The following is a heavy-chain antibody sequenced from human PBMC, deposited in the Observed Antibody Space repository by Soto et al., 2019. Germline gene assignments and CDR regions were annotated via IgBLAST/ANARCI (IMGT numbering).Heavy chain of an antibody. V-gene: IGHV4-39*02. Sequence: QLQLQESGPGLVKPSETLSLTCTVSGGSISSSSYYWGWIRQPPGKGLEWIGSIYYSGSTYYNPSLKSRVTISVDTSKNHFSLQLSSVTAADTAVYYCANQYSAYEDDYYYCYYMDVWGKGTTVTVSS. J-gene: IGHJ6*03. D-gene: IGHD5-12*01. CDR1: GGSISSSSYY. CDR2: IYYSGST. CDR3: ANQYSAYEDDYYYCYYMDV.